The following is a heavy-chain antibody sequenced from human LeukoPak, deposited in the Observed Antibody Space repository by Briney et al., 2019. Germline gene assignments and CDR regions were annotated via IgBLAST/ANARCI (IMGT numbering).Heavy chain of an antibody. Sequence: ASVNVSCKASGYTFTSYYMHWVRQAPGQGLEWMGIINPSGGSTSYAQKFQGRVTMTTDASTSTAYMELRSLRSDDTAVYYCARGPGIVGATVYYYYYGMDVWGQGTTVTVSS. CDR1: GYTFTSYY. D-gene: IGHD1-26*01. CDR2: INPSGGST. J-gene: IGHJ6*02. CDR3: ARGPGIVGATVYYYYYGMDV. V-gene: IGHV1-46*01.